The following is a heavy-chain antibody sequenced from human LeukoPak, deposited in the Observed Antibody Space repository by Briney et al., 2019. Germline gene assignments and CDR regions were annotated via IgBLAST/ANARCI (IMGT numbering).Heavy chain of an antibody. V-gene: IGHV5-51*01. CDR3: ARYRYCSSTSCYLNWFDP. J-gene: IGHJ5*02. CDR1: GYSFTSYW. CDR2: IYPGDSDT. D-gene: IGHD2-2*01. Sequence: GESLEISCKGSGYSFTSYWIGWVRQMPGKGLEWMGIIYPGDSDTRYSPSFQGQVTISADKSISTAYLQWSSLKASDTAMYYCARYRYCSSTSCYLNWFDPWGQGTLVTVSS.